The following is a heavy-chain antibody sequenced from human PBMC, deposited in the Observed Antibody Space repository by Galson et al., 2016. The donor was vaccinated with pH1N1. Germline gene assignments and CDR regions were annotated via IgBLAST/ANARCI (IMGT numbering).Heavy chain of an antibody. D-gene: IGHD2-15*01. V-gene: IGHV1-8*01. J-gene: IGHJ4*02. Sequence: SVKVSCKASGYTFTDYDINRVRQGTGQGLEWMGWMNPNNDNTGYAQKFQGRVTMTRNTSISTAYMELSSLRSEDTAVYYCARGGYCSGGSCCDVFDYWGQGTLVTVS. CDR2: MNPNNDNT. CDR3: ARGGYCSGGSCCDVFDY. CDR1: GYTFTDYD.